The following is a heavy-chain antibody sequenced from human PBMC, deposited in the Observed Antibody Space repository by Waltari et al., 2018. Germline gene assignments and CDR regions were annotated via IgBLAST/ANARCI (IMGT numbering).Heavy chain of an antibody. CDR1: GGTFSSYV. CDR2: IIPIFGTA. V-gene: IGHV1-69*05. D-gene: IGHD3-3*01. Sequence: QVQLVQSGAEVKTAESSVKVSCKASGGTFSSYVISWVRQAPGHGLGWMGGIIPIFGTANHAQKFQGRLIMTKDTSTTTVYMELNYLTSDDTAVYYCARERHRLMEVGYLMALDPWGQGTLVTVSS. CDR3: ARERHRLMEVGYLMALDP. J-gene: IGHJ5*02.